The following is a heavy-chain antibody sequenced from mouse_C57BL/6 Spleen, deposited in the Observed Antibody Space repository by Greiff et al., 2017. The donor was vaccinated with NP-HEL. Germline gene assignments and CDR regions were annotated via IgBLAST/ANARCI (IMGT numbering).Heavy chain of an antibody. CDR3: GSSAWFAY. V-gene: IGHV1-26*01. J-gene: IGHJ3*01. D-gene: IGHD1-3*01. CDR2: INPYNGGT. Sequence: QLQQSGPELVKPGASVKISCKASGYTFTDYYMNWVKQSHGKSLEWIGDINPYNGGTSYNQKFKGKATLTVDKSSSTAYMELRSLTSEDSAVYYCGSSAWFAYWGQGTLVTVSA. CDR1: GYTFTDYY.